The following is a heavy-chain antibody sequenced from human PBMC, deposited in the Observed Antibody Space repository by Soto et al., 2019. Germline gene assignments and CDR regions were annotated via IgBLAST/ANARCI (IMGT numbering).Heavy chain of an antibody. CDR3: ARENITIFGVVINPTYDYYGMDV. D-gene: IGHD3-3*01. J-gene: IGHJ6*02. Sequence: VASVKVSCKASGGTFSSYAISWLRQSPGQGLEWMGGIIPIFGTANYAQKFQGRVTITADKSTSTAYMELSSLRSEDTAVYYCARENITIFGVVINPTYDYYGMDVWGQGTTVTVSS. V-gene: IGHV1-69*06. CDR1: GGTFSSYA. CDR2: IIPIFGTA.